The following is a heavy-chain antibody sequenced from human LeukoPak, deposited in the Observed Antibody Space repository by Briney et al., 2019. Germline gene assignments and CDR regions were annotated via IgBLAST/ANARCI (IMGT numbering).Heavy chain of an antibody. CDR2: ISWDGGST. D-gene: IGHD6-13*01. CDR3: AKTIAAAGTGWDYYYYYMDV. Sequence: GSLRLSCAASGFTFDDYAMHWVRQAPGKGLEWVSLISWDGGSTYYADSVKGRFTISRDNSKNSLYLQMNSLRAEDTALYYCAKTIAAAGTGWDYYYYYMDVWGKGTTVTVSS. CDR1: GFTFDDYA. V-gene: IGHV3-43D*03. J-gene: IGHJ6*03.